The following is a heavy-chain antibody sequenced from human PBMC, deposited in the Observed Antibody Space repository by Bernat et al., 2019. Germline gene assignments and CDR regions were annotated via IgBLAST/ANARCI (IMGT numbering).Heavy chain of an antibody. Sequence: QVKMQESGPGLVKPSGTLSLTCAVSGDSINTNNWWSWVRQPSGKGLEWFGEIYHSGSTAYNPSLKSRVTISVDQSKNQFFLKLRSVTAADTAVYYCARSVCGSDTYYYGMDVWGQGTTVTVSS. CDR2: IYHSGST. D-gene: IGHD3-10*01. V-gene: IGHV4-4*02. CDR3: ARSVCGSDTYYYGMDV. J-gene: IGHJ6*02. CDR1: GDSINTNNW.